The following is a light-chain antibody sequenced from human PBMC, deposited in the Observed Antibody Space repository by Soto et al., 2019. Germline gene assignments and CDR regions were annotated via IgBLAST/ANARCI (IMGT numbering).Light chain of an antibody. J-gene: IGLJ2*01. CDR3: FSYAGSSTFVV. Sequence: QSALTQPASVSGSPGQSITISCTGTSSDVGSYNLVSWYQQHPGKAPKLMIYEGSKRPSGVSNRFSGSKSGNTASLTISGLQAEDEADYYCFSYAGSSTFVVFGGVTKLTV. CDR1: SSDVGSYNL. CDR2: EGS. V-gene: IGLV2-23*03.